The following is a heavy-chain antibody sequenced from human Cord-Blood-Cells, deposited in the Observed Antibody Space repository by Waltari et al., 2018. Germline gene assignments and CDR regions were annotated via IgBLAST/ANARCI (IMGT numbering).Heavy chain of an antibody. CDR3: AGVTPVYDSSVYYYFDY. V-gene: IGHV1-69*06. CDR2: SSPSVGKE. J-gene: IGHJ4*02. D-gene: IGHD3-22*01. CDR1: GGTFSSYA. Sequence: QVQLVQSGAEVKKPGSSVKVSCKASGGTFSSYAISWVRPAPGQGLEWMGGSSPSVGKENNAWKAQGRGTITADKCTSTAYMGLVSLRSEDTAVYYCAGVTPVYDSSVYYYFDYWGQGTLVTVSS.